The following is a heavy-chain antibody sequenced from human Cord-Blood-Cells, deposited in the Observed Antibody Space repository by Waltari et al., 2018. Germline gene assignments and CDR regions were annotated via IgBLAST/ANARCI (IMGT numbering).Heavy chain of an antibody. Sequence: QVQLVESGGGVVQPGRSLRLSCAASGFTFSSYGMHWVRQAPGKGLEWVAVILYDGSNKYYADSVKGRFTISRDNSKNTLYLQMNSLRAEDTAVYYCARDQYRDTAMVDYWGQGTLVTVSS. CDR1: GFTFSSYG. V-gene: IGHV3-33*01. CDR3: ARDQYRDTAMVDY. CDR2: ILYDGSNK. J-gene: IGHJ4*02. D-gene: IGHD5-18*01.